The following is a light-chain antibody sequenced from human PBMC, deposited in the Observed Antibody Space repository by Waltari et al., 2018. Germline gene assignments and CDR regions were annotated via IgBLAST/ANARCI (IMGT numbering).Light chain of an antibody. CDR3: QQSFTTPPT. CDR1: QKVFYNSNDKNY. CDR2: WAS. V-gene: IGKV4-1*01. Sequence: DIVLTQSPDSLAVPLGERATINCKSSQKVFYNSNDKNYLVWYQQKSGQPPKLLIYWASTRESGVPDRFSGSGSGTEFTLTISSLQAEDVAVYYCQQSFTTPPTFGQGTKLEIK. J-gene: IGKJ2*01.